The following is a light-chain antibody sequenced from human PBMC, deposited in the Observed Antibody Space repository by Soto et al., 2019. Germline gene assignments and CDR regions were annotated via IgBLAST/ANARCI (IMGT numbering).Light chain of an antibody. CDR1: QTISSW. J-gene: IGKJ1*01. CDR3: QPYKSNSEA. CDR2: KAS. V-gene: IGKV1-5*03. Sequence: IQMTQSPSTLSGSVGDRVTITCRASQTISSWLAWYQQKPGKAPKLLIYKASTLKSGVPSRFRGSGSGTEFTLTISSLQPDEFATYYCQPYKSNSEAFGQGPRWIS.